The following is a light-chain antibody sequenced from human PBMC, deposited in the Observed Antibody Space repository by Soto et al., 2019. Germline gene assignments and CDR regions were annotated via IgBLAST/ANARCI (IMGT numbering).Light chain of an antibody. J-gene: IGLJ1*01. CDR1: ISDVGGYNY. V-gene: IGLV2-14*03. Sequence: QSVLTQPASVSGSPGQSITISCTGTISDVGGYNYVSWYQQHPGKAPKLMIFDVSNRPSGVSNRFSGSKSGYTASLTISGLQAEDEADYYCSSYTSSSTYVFGTGTQLTVL. CDR3: SSYTSSSTYV. CDR2: DVS.